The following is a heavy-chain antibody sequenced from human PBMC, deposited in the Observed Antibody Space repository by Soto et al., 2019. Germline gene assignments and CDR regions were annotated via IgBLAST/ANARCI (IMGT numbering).Heavy chain of an antibody. CDR3: ARDGDGYNPIRGGFDY. J-gene: IGHJ4*02. D-gene: IGHD3-10*01. Sequence: SETLSRTWTVSGGSMRSACHYWIWIRQHPGKGLEWIGYINHSGTTFYNPSLKSLLTISVDTSENQFSLRLTSVTAADTAVYYCARDGDGYNPIRGGFDYWGQGTLVTVSS. CDR1: GGSMRSACHY. CDR2: INHSGTT. V-gene: IGHV4-31*01.